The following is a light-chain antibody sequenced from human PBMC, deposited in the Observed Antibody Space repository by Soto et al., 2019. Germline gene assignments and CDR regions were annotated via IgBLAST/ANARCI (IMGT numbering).Light chain of an antibody. CDR1: QSVGSN. V-gene: IGKV3-11*01. J-gene: IGKJ5*01. Sequence: EIVMTQSPATLSVSPGERATVSCRASQSVGSNLAWYQQIPGQAPRLLIYDASTRATGIPARFSGSGSGKEFHLTISSLEPEDFAVHYCQQRSNRPPGITFGHGTRMEIK. CDR3: QQRSNRPPGIT. CDR2: DAS.